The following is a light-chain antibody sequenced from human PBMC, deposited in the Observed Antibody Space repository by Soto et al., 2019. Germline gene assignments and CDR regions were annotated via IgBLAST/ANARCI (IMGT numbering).Light chain of an antibody. CDR3: QQYGSSPQLT. CDR2: GVS. J-gene: IGKJ4*01. V-gene: IGKV3-20*01. Sequence: EIVLTQSPGTLSLSPGERATLSCRASQSVSSSYLAWYQQKPGQAPRLLIYGVSRRATGIPDRFSGSGSGTDFTLTISRLETEDFAVYYWQQYGSSPQLTFGGGTKVEIK. CDR1: QSVSSSY.